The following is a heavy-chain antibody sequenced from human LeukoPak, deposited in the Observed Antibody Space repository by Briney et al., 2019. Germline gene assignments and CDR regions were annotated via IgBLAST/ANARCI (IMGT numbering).Heavy chain of an antibody. D-gene: IGHD2-8*02. CDR3: ATYRQVLLPFES. Sequence: GGSLRLSCAASGFTFSSYSMNRVRQAPGKGLEWVSSISSSSSYIYYADSVKGRFTISRDNSKSTLSLQMNSLRAEDTAIYYCATYRQVLLPFESWGQGTLVTVSS. V-gene: IGHV3-21*04. CDR1: GFTFSSYS. J-gene: IGHJ4*02. CDR2: ISSSSSYI.